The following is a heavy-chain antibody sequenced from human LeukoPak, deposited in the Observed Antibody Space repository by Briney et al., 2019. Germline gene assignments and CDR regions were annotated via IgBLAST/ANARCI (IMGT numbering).Heavy chain of an antibody. CDR3: ANLWFGEFGLDY. V-gene: IGHV3-53*01. Sequence: GGSLRLSCATSGFTFNSYSMNWVRQAPGRGLEWVSVIYSGGSTYYADSVKGRFTISRDNSKNTLYLQMNSLRAEDTAVYYCANLWFGEFGLDYWGQGTLVTVSS. D-gene: IGHD3-10*01. J-gene: IGHJ4*02. CDR2: IYSGGST. CDR1: GFTFNSYS.